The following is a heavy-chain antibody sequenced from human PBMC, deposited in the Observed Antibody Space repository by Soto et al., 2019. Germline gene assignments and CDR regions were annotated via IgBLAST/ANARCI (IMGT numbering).Heavy chain of an antibody. CDR3: AKDATDYGDYDWFDP. CDR1: GFTFSSYA. V-gene: IGHV3-23*01. CDR2: ISGSGGST. Sequence: EVQLLESGGGLVQPGGSLRLSCAASGFTFSSYAMSWVRQAPGKGLEWVSAISGSGGSTYYADSVKGRFTISRDNSKNTLYLQMNSRRAEETAVYYCAKDATDYGDYDWFDPWGQGTLVTVSS. J-gene: IGHJ5*02. D-gene: IGHD4-17*01.